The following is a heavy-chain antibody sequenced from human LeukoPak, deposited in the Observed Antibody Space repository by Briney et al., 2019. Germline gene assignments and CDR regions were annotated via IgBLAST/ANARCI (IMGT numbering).Heavy chain of an antibody. Sequence: SETLSLTCTVSGGSINNYYWSWIRQPPGKGLEWIAYIHYSGYTAYNPSLKSRVTMSLDTSKNQFSLKLSSVTAADTAVYYCVGEPPGSARFDYWGRGTLVTVSS. CDR2: IHYSGYT. CDR1: GGSINNYY. J-gene: IGHJ4*02. V-gene: IGHV4-59*01. CDR3: VGEPPGSARFDY.